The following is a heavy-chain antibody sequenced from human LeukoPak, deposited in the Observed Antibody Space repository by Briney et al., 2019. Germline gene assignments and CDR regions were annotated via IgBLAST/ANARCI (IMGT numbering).Heavy chain of an antibody. Sequence: PSETLSLTCTVSGGSISSSSYYWGWIRQPPGKGLEWIGSIYYSGSTYYNPSLKSRVTISVDTSKNQFSLKLSSVTAADTAVYYCARGHPVDFDLWGRGTLVTVSS. CDR3: ARGHPVDFDL. CDR2: IYYSGST. V-gene: IGHV4-39*01. CDR1: GGSISSSSYY. J-gene: IGHJ2*01. D-gene: IGHD2-15*01.